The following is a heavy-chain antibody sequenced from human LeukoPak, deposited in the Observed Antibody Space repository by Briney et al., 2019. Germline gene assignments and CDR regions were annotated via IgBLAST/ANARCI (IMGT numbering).Heavy chain of an antibody. D-gene: IGHD5-12*01. CDR1: GFTFSAYA. J-gene: IGHJ4*02. CDR3: AKDGYSAYGSRDY. V-gene: IGHV3-30*04. CDR2: ISFDGKSQ. Sequence: PGGSLRLSCAASGFTFSAYAMHWVRQAPGKGLAWLAVISFDGKSQYYADSAKGRFTISRDNSKNTLYLHMNNLRAEDTAVYYCAKDGYSAYGSRDYWGQGTLVTVSS.